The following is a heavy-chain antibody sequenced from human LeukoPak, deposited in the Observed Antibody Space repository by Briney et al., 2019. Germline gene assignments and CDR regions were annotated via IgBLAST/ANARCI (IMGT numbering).Heavy chain of an antibody. CDR2: IYPGDSDT. CDR1: GYSFTSYW. CDR3: ARVRRGSLDAFDI. J-gene: IGHJ3*02. V-gene: IGHV5-51*01. Sequence: GESLKISCRGSGYSFTSYWIGWVRHMPGKGLEWMGIIYPGDSDTRYAPSFQGQVTISADKSISTAYLQWSSLKASDTAMYYCARVRRGSLDAFDIWGPGTMVTVSA. D-gene: IGHD3-16*01.